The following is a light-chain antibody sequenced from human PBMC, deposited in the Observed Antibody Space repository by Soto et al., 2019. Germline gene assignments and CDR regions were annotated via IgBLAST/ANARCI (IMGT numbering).Light chain of an antibody. CDR3: HQTNSFPLT. V-gene: IGKV1D-12*01. CDR2: AAS. J-gene: IGKJ4*01. Sequence: DIQMTQSPSSVSASVGDRVTITCRASQGISSWLAWYQQKPGKAPELLMFAASSLQSGVPSRFSGSGSGTEFILTISSVQPEDSATYYCHQTNSFPLTFGGGTKVDIK. CDR1: QGISSW.